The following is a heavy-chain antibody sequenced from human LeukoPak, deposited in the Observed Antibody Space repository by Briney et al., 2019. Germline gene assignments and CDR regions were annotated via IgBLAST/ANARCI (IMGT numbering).Heavy chain of an antibody. D-gene: IGHD6-13*01. V-gene: IGHV3-23*01. CDR2: ISGSGGST. J-gene: IGHJ4*02. CDR1: GFTFSSYG. CDR3: AKDRRGIAYYFDY. Sequence: GGSLRLSYAASGFTFSSYGMSWVRQAPGKGLEWVSAISGSGGSTYYADSVKGRFTISRDNSKNTLYLQMNSLRAEDTAVYYCAKDRRGIAYYFDYWGQGTLVTVSS.